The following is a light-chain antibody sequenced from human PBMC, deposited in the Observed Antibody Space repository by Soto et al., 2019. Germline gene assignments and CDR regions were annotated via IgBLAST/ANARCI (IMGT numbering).Light chain of an antibody. CDR2: GAS. V-gene: IGKV3-20*01. CDR3: QQYGSSSFT. CDR1: HSVSSSY. Sequence: EIVLTQSPGTLSLSPGERATLSCRASHSVSSSYLAWFQQKPGQAPRLLIYGASSRATDIPDRFSGSGSGTDFTLTINRLEPEDFAVYYCQQYGSSSFTFGPGTKVDIK. J-gene: IGKJ3*01.